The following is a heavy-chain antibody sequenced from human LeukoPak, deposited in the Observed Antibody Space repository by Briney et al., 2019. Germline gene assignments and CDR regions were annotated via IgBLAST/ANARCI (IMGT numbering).Heavy chain of an antibody. CDR3: ARADITMIEDF. V-gene: IGHV4-30-2*01. J-gene: IGHJ4*02. Sequence: SETLSLTCAVSGGSISSGGYSWSWIRQPPGKGLEWIGYIYRSGSTYYNSSLKSRVTISVDRSKNQFSLKLSSVTAADTAVYYCARADITMIEDFWGQGTLVTVSS. CDR1: GGSISSGGYS. D-gene: IGHD3-22*01. CDR2: IYRSGST.